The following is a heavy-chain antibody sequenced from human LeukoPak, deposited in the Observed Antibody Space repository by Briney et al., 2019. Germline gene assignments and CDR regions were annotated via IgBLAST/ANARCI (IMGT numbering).Heavy chain of an antibody. CDR1: GYSISSGYY. J-gene: IGHJ3*02. Sequence: PSETLSLTCTVSGYSISSGYYWGWIRQPPGKGLEWIGSIYHSGSTNYNPSLKSRVTISVDTSKNQFSLKLSSVTAADTAVYYCARDRLAVAGTPETYDAFDIWGQGTMVTVSS. CDR3: ARDRLAVAGTPETYDAFDI. V-gene: IGHV4-38-2*02. D-gene: IGHD6-19*01. CDR2: IYHSGST.